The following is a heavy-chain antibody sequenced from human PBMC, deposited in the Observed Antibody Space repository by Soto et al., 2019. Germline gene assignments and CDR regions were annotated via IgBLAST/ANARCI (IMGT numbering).Heavy chain of an antibody. CDR3: AGEYCGGGRCYLPDY. Sequence: QVQLVQSGAEVKKPGASVKVSCKASGYTFTTYGISWVRQAPGQGLEWMGWISVYNGNTNYAQKLQGRVTMTTDTSTSTADMELRGLRSDDTAVYYCAGEYCGGGRCYLPDYWGQGTLVTVSS. J-gene: IGHJ4*02. CDR2: ISVYNGNT. D-gene: IGHD2-15*01. V-gene: IGHV1-18*01. CDR1: GYTFTTYG.